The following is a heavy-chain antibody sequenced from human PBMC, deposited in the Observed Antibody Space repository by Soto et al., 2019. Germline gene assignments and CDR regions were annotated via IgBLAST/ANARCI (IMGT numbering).Heavy chain of an antibody. Sequence: GGSLRLSCAASGFTFSSYAMSWVRQAPGKGLEWVSAISGSGGSTYYADSVKGRFTISRDNSKNTLYLQMNSLRAEDTAIYYCGKDPPHCCTNGVGPPLAYFDYWGQGTLVTVSS. CDR3: GKDPPHCCTNGVGPPLAYFDY. D-gene: IGHD2-8*01. CDR1: GFTFSSYA. J-gene: IGHJ4*02. V-gene: IGHV3-23*01. CDR2: ISGSGGST.